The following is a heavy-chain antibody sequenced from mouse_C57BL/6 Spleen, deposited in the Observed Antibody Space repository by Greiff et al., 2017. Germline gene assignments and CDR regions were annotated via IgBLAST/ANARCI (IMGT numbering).Heavy chain of an antibody. V-gene: IGHV8-12*01. CDR3: ARRPPDYAMDY. CDR1: GFSLSTSGMG. J-gene: IGHJ4*01. Sequence: QVTLKESGPGILQSSQTLSLTCSFSGFSLSTSGMGVSWIRQPSGKGLEWLAHIYWDADKRYNPSLKSRLTSSKDTSRNQVFLKSTSVDTADIATYYCARRPPDYAMDYWGQGTSVTVSS. CDR2: IYWDADK.